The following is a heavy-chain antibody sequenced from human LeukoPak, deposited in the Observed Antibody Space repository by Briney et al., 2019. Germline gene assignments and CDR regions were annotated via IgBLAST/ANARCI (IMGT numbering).Heavy chain of an antibody. D-gene: IGHD3-10*01. CDR2: ISAYNGNT. CDR3: ARVDNYDSGTYYMDWLDP. V-gene: IGHV1-18*01. CDR1: GYTFTSYG. J-gene: IGHJ5*02. Sequence: ASVKVSCKASGYTFTSYGISWVRQAPGQGLEWMGWISAYNGNTNYAQKLQGRVTMTTDTTTSTAYMEVRSLRSDDTAVYYCARVDNYDSGTYYMDWLDPWGQGTLVTVSS.